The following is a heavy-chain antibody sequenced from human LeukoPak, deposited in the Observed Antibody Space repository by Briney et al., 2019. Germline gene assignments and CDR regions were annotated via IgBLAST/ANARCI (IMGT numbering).Heavy chain of an antibody. CDR1: RFTFSSYE. V-gene: IGHV3-48*03. J-gene: IGHJ5*02. CDR2: ISSSGSTI. Sequence: GGSLRLSCAASRFTFSSYEMNWVRQAPGKGLEWVSYISSSGSTIYYADSVKGRFTISRDNAKNSLYLQMNSLRAEDTALYYCARDTRDSSRAGGSWFDPWGQGTLVTVSS. D-gene: IGHD6-13*01. CDR3: ARDTRDSSRAGGSWFDP.